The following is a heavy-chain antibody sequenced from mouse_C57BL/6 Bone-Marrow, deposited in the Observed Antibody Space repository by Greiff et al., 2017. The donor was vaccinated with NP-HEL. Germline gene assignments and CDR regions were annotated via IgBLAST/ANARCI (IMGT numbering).Heavy chain of an antibody. Sequence: QVQLQQSGAELVRPGASVKLSCKASGYTFTDYYINWVKQRPGQGLEWIARIYPGSGNTYYNEKFKGKATLTAEKSSSTAYMQLSSLTSEGSAVYFCARSYDGYYWFAYWGQGTLVTVSA. V-gene: IGHV1-76*01. CDR1: GYTFTDYY. CDR2: IYPGSGNT. CDR3: ARSYDGYYWFAY. D-gene: IGHD2-3*01. J-gene: IGHJ3*01.